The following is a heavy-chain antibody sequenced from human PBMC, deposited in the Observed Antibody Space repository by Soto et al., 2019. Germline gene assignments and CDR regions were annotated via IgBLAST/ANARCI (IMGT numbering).Heavy chain of an antibody. Sequence: PGGSLRLSCAASGFTFSSYAMHWVRQAPGKGLEWVAVISYDGSNKYYAGSVKGRFTISRDNSKNTLYLQMTSLRAEDTAVYYCTKDARVDGYWDFGYWGQGTLVTVSS. V-gene: IGHV3-30-3*01. D-gene: IGHD3-22*01. J-gene: IGHJ4*02. CDR2: ISYDGSNK. CDR3: TKDARVDGYWDFGY. CDR1: GFTFSSYA.